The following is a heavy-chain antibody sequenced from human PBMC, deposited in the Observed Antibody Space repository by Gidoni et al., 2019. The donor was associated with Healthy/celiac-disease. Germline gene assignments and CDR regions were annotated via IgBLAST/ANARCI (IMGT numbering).Heavy chain of an antibody. CDR1: GFTFSSYE. CDR2: ISSSGSTI. V-gene: IGHV3-48*03. J-gene: IGHJ5*02. Sequence: EVQLVDPGGGLVQPGGSLRLSCAASGFTFSSYEMNWVRQAPGKGLEWVSYISSSGSTIDYADSVKGRFTISRDNAKNSLYLQMNSLRAEDTAVYYCARVGAGLRGYSYGYWFDPWGQGTLVTVSS. D-gene: IGHD5-18*01. CDR3: ARVGAGLRGYSYGYWFDP.